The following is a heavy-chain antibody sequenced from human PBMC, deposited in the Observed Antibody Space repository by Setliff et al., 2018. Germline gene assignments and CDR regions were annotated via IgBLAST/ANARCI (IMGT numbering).Heavy chain of an antibody. CDR2: IYAGDSDT. CDR3: ARQKSTGSGNNWFDP. CDR1: GFSFTDFW. D-gene: IGHD3-10*01. J-gene: IGHJ5*02. V-gene: IGHV5-51*01. Sequence: GESLKLSCKGSGFSFTDFWIGWVRQMPGKGLEWMGLIYAGDSDTRYNPSFQGPVTMSADKSINTAYLQWSSLKASDTAIYYCARQKSTGSGNNWFDPWGQGTLVTVSS.